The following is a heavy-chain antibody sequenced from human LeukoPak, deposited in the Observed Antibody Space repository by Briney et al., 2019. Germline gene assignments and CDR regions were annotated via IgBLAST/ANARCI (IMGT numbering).Heavy chain of an antibody. CDR3: ARSQKPPYNWFDP. CDR1: GGTFSSYA. J-gene: IGHJ5*02. Sequence: ASVKVSCKASGGTFSSYAISWVRQAPGQGLEWMGGIIPIFGTANYAQKFQGRVTITADKSTSTAYMELSSLRSDDTAVYYCARSQKPPYNWFDPWGQGTLVTVSS. V-gene: IGHV1-69*06. CDR2: IIPIFGTA.